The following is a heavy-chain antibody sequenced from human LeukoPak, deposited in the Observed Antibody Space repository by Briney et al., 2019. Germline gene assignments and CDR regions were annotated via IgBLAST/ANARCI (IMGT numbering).Heavy chain of an antibody. V-gene: IGHV4-59*08. J-gene: IGHJ4*02. Sequence: SETLSLTCTVSDGSISGFYWSWIRQPPGKGLEWIGYIYYSGSTNYNPSLKSRVTISVDTSKNQFSLKLSSVTAADTAVYYCARHEKSSGWYYDYWGQGTLVTVSS. D-gene: IGHD6-19*01. CDR1: DGSISGFY. CDR3: ARHEKSSGWYYDY. CDR2: IYYSGST.